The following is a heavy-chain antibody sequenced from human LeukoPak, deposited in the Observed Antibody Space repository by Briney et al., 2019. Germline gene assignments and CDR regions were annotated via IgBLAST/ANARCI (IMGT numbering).Heavy chain of an antibody. CDR3: ASTPYDYGDYYYYYGMDV. CDR1: GGSISSGGYS. Sequence: SQTLSLTCTVSGGSISSGGYSWSWIRQHPGKGLEWIGYIYYSGSTYYNPSLKSRVTISVDTSKNQFSLKLSSVTAADTAVYYCASTPYDYGDYYYYYGMDVWGQGTTVTVSS. J-gene: IGHJ6*02. V-gene: IGHV4-31*03. CDR2: IYYSGST. D-gene: IGHD4-17*01.